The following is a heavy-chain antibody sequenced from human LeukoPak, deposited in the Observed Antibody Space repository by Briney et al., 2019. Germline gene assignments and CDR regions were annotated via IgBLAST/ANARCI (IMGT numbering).Heavy chain of an antibody. CDR1: GGSISSYY. Sequence: PSETLSLTCTVSGGSISSYYWSWIRQPPGKGLEWIGYIYYSGSTNYNPSLKSRVTISVDTSKNQFSLKLSSVTAADTAVYYCARKIAVAGGTGHFDYWGQGTLVTVSS. CDR3: ARKIAVAGGTGHFDY. J-gene: IGHJ4*02. V-gene: IGHV4-59*12. CDR2: IYYSGST. D-gene: IGHD6-19*01.